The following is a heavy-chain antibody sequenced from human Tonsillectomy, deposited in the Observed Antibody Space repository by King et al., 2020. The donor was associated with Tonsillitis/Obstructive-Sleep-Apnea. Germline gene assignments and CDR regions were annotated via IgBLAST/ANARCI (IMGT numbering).Heavy chain of an antibody. CDR2: INPSGGST. CDR3: AREPAGTSGWFDP. V-gene: IGHV1-46*01. CDR1: GYTFTSYY. Sequence: LVQSGAEVKKPGASVKVSCKASGYTFTSYYMHWVRQAPGQGLEWMGIINPSGGSTSYAQKFQGRVTMTRDTSTSTVYMELSSLGSEDPAVYYCAREPAGTSGWFDPWGQGTLVTVSS. J-gene: IGHJ5*02. D-gene: IGHD6-13*01.